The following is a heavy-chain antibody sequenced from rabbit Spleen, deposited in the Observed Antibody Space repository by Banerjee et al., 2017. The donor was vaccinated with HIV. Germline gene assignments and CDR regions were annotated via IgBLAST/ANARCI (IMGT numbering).Heavy chain of an antibody. V-gene: IGHV1S45*01. CDR2: IYTGSGSS. CDR1: GFSFSSGDW. Sequence: QEQLVESGGGLVQPEGSLTLTCKASGFSFSSGDWICWVRQAPGKGLEWIGCIYTGSGSSYYASWAKGRFTISKTSSTTVTLQMTSLTAADTATYFCARSIAGSVSGLWGPGTLVTVS. J-gene: IGHJ4*01. CDR3: ARSIAGSVSGL. D-gene: IGHD4-2*01.